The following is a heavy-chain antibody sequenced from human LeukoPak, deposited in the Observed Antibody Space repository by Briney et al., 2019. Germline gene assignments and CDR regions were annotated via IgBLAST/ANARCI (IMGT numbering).Heavy chain of an antibody. D-gene: IGHD3-9*01. J-gene: IGHJ4*02. CDR2: INPNSGGT. V-gene: IGHV1-2*02. Sequence: ASVKVSCKASGYTFTGYYMHWVRQAPGQGLEWMGWINPNSGGTNYAQKFQGRVTMTRDTSISTAYMELSRLRSDDTAVYYCARGAVLRYFDWLLSPPFDYWGQGTLVAVSS. CDR1: GYTFTGYY. CDR3: ARGAVLRYFDWLLSPPFDY.